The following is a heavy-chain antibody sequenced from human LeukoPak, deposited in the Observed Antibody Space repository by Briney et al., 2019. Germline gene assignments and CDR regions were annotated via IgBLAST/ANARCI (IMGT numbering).Heavy chain of an antibody. CDR1: GDSISSSSYY. CDR3: ARSHEQWLVHNDPYFDY. J-gene: IGHJ4*02. V-gene: IGHV4-39*01. Sequence: SETLSLTCTVPGDSISSSSYYWGWIRQPPGKGLEWIGSIYYIGSTYYNPSLRSRLTISVDTSRNQFSLTLRSVTAADTALYYCARSHEQWLVHNDPYFDYWGQGTLVTVSS. D-gene: IGHD6-19*01. CDR2: IYYIGST.